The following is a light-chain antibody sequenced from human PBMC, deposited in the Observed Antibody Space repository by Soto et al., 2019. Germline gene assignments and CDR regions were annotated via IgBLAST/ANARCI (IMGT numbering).Light chain of an antibody. J-gene: IGLJ2*01. CDR1: SYDVGAYGH. CDR2: EVT. CDR3: CSYAGSYKFMV. Sequence: QSALTQPPSASGSPGQSVAISCTGSSYDVGAYGHVSWYQHHPGKAPKLIIYEVTKRPSGVPDRFSGSKSGNTASLTVSGLQPEDEADYYCCSYAGSYKFMVFAGGTKLTVL. V-gene: IGLV2-8*01.